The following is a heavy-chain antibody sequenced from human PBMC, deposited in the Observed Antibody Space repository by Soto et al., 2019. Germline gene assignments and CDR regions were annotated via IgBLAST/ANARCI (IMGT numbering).Heavy chain of an antibody. CDR3: AREGNYGDLEY. V-gene: IGHV4-59*01. CDR2: IYYSGST. J-gene: IGHJ4*02. Sequence: PSETVSLTCTVSGVSISSYYWSWIRQAPGKGLEWIGYIYYSGSTNYNPSLKSRVTISVDTSKNQFSLKLSSVTAADTAVYYCAREGNYGDLEYWGQGTLVIVSS. CDR1: GVSISSYY. D-gene: IGHD4-17*01.